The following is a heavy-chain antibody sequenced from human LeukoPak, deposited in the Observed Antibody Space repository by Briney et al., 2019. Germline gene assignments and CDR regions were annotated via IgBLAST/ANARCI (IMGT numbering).Heavy chain of an antibody. CDR3: ARAGYSSGWLPYGMDV. D-gene: IGHD6-19*01. J-gene: IGHJ6*02. CDR2: TYYRSKWYN. V-gene: IGHV6-1*01. Sequence: SQTLSLTCAISGDSVSSNNAAWNWIRQSPSRGLEWLGRTYYRSKWYNDYAVSVKSRITINPDTSKNQFPLQLNSVTPEDTAVYYCARAGYSSGWLPYGMDVWGQGTTVTVSS. CDR1: GDSVSSNNAA.